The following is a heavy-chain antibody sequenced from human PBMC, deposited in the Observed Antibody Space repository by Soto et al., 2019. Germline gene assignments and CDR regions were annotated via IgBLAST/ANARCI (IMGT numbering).Heavy chain of an antibody. V-gene: IGHV1-2*04. CDR3: ARASVYNWHRLAMVRGVSAFDI. J-gene: IGHJ3*02. CDR1: GYTFTGYY. Sequence: QVQLVQSGAEVKKPGASVKVSCKASGYTFTGYYMHWGRQAPGQGLEWMGWINPISGGTNYAQKFQGWVSMTRDTFIRAAYMELSRLGSDDTAVYYCARASVYNWHRLAMVRGVSAFDIWGQGTMVTVSS. D-gene: IGHD3-10*01. CDR2: INPISGGT.